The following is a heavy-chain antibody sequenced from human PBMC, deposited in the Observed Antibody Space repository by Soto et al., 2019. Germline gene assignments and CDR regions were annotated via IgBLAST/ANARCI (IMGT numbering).Heavy chain of an antibody. V-gene: IGHV4-59*01. CDR3: ASGGDFWTSGWFDP. CDR1: GGSISSYY. Sequence: SETLSLTCTVSGGSISSYYWSWIRQPPGKGLEWIGYIYYSGSTNYNPSLKSRVTISVDTSKNQFSLKLSSVTAADTAVYYCASGGDFWTSGWFDPWGQGTLVTVSS. CDR2: IYYSGST. J-gene: IGHJ5*02. D-gene: IGHD3-3*01.